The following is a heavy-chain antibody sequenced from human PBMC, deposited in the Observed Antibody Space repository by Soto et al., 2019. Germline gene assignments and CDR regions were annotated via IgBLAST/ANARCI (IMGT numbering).Heavy chain of an antibody. D-gene: IGHD5-12*01. CDR1: GGTFSSYT. CDR2: IIPILGIA. Sequence: SVKVSCKASGGTFSSYTISCVRQAPGQGLEWMGRIIPILGIANYAQKFQGRVTITADKSTSTAYMELSSLRSEDTAVYYCARGPRGYGITTLAYWGQGTLVTVSS. J-gene: IGHJ4*02. CDR3: ARGPRGYGITTLAY. V-gene: IGHV1-69*02.